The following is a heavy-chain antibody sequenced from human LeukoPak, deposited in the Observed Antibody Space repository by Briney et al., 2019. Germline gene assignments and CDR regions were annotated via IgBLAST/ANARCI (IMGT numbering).Heavy chain of an antibody. J-gene: IGHJ4*02. CDR3: ACYNYYDSSGYYSPADY. CDR1: GFTFSSYG. Sequence: PGGSLRLSCAASGFTFSSYGMHWVRQAPGKGLEWVAFIRYDGSNKYYADSVKGRFTISRDNSKNTLYLQMNSLRAEDTAVYYCACYNYYDSSGYYSPADYWGQGTLVTVSS. D-gene: IGHD3-22*01. CDR2: IRYDGSNK. V-gene: IGHV3-30*02.